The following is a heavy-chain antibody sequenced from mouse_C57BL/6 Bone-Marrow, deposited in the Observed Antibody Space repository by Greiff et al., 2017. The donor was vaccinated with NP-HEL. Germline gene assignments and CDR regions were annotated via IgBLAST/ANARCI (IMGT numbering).Heavy chain of an antibody. J-gene: IGHJ3*01. CDR1: GYTFTSYG. D-gene: IGHD4-1*01. Sequence: VQGVESGAELARPGASVKLSCKASGYTFTSYGISWVKPRTGQGLEWIGEIYPRSGNTYYNEKFKGKATLTADKSSSTAYMELRSLTSEDSAVYFCARSTLTGTQGLAYWGQGTLVTVSA. CDR3: ARSTLTGTQGLAY. V-gene: IGHV1-81*01. CDR2: IYPRSGNT.